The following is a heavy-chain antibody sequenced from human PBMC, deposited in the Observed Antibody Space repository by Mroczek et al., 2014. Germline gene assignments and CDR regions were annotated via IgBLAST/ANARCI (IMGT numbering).Heavy chain of an antibody. Sequence: QVQLVHSGAEVKKPGASAKVSCKASGYTFTSYDINWVRQATGQGLEWMGWMNPNSGNTGYAQKFQGRVTMTRNTSISTAYMELSSLRSEDTAVYYCARGIITGLEYYFDYWGQGTLVTVSS. D-gene: IGHD1-20*01. CDR3: ARGIITGLEYYFDY. V-gene: IGHV1-8*01. CDR2: MNPNSGNT. CDR1: GYTFTSYD. J-gene: IGHJ4*02.